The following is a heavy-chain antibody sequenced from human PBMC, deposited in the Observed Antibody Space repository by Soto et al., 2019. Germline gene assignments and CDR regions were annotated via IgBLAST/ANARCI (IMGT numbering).Heavy chain of an antibody. Sequence: GESLKISCKGSGYSFTSYWIGWVRQMPGKGLEWMGTIYPGDSDTRYSPSFQGQVTISADRSISTAYLQWSSLKASDTAMYYCARSHYGDYGNWLTGYSSSCGMDVCGQGTLVTFSS. CDR3: ARSHYGDYGNWLTGYSSSCGMDV. D-gene: IGHD4-17*01. CDR2: IYPGDSDT. CDR1: GYSFTSYW. V-gene: IGHV5-51*01. J-gene: IGHJ6*02.